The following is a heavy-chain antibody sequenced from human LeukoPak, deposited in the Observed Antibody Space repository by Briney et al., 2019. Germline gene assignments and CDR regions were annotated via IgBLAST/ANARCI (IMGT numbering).Heavy chain of an antibody. CDR2: ISGSGGST. J-gene: IGHJ4*02. CDR3: AKTARVGPLNPYYFDY. Sequence: GGSLRLSCAASGFTFSSYGMSWVRQAPGKGLEWVSTISGSGGSTYYADSVKGRFTISRDNSKNTLYLQMNSLRGEDTGVYYCAKTARVGPLNPYYFDYWGQGTLVTISS. CDR1: GFTFSSYG. V-gene: IGHV3-23*01. D-gene: IGHD3-16*01.